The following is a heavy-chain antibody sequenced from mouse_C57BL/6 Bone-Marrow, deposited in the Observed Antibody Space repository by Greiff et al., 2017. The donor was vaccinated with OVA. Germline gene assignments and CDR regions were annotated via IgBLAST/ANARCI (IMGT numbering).Heavy chain of an antibody. Sequence: EVMLVESGGGLVKPGGSLKLSCAASGFTFSSYAMSWVRQTPEKRLEWVATISDGGSYTYYPDNVKGRFTISRDNAKNNLYLQMSHLKSEDTAMYYCARDRSLGPFYYAMDYWGQGTSVTVSS. CDR3: ARDRSLGPFYYAMDY. CDR1: GFTFSSYA. D-gene: IGHD4-1*01. J-gene: IGHJ4*01. V-gene: IGHV5-4*01. CDR2: ISDGGSYT.